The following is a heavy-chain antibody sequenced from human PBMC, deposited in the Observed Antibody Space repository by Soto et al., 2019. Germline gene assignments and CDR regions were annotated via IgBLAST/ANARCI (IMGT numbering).Heavy chain of an antibody. V-gene: IGHV3-30-3*01. J-gene: IGHJ6*02. CDR1: GFTFSSYA. D-gene: IGHD3-3*01. CDR2: ISYDGSNK. CDR3: AKVGYYDFWSGYFYYYYGMDV. Sequence: SGGSLRLSCAASGFTFSSYAMHWVRQAPGKGLEWVAVISYDGSNKYYADSVKGRFTISRDNSKNTLYLQMNSLRAEDTAVYYCAKVGYYDFWSGYFYYYYGMDVWGQGTTVTVSS.